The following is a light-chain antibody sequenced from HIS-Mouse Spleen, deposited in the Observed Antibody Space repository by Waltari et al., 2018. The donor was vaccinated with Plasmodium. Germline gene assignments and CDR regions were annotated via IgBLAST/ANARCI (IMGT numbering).Light chain of an antibody. V-gene: IGKV1-5*03. CDR3: HQYNSYSYT. J-gene: IGKJ2*01. CDR2: KAS. CDR1: QSISSW. Sequence: DIQMTQSPSTLSASVGDRVTITCRASQSISSWLAWYQQKPGKAPKLLIYKASSLESGVPSRFSGSGSVTEFTLTISSLQPDDFATYYCHQYNSYSYTFGQGTKLEIK.